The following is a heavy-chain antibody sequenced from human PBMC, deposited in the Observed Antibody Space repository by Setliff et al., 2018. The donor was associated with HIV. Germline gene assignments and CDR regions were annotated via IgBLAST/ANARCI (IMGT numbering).Heavy chain of an antibody. J-gene: IGHJ3*02. D-gene: IGHD4-17*01. CDR3: ARDRPPSTVDMLGAFDR. CDR2: IYYTGTT. Sequence: LSLTCTVSRGPISRYYWSWIRQPPGKGLEWIGYIYYTGTTKYNPSLKSRVTMSVDTSKNQLSLKLSSLTAADTAVYYCARDRPPSTVDMLGAFDRWGQGTMVTVSS. V-gene: IGHV4-59*01. CDR1: RGPISRYY.